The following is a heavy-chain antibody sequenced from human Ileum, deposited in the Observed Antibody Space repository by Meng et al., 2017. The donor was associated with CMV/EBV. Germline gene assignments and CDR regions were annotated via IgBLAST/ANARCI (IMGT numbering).Heavy chain of an antibody. V-gene: IGHV1-58*01. D-gene: IGHD6-13*01. Sequence: SVKVSCKASGFTFDTAIVQWVRQARGGRPEWIGWLFVGNSNTNYAQKFQGRVTITGDMSTSTAYMDLSSLVPEDTAVYYCMAVGRQQLSYYDRWGQGTLVTVSS. CDR1: GFTFDTAI. J-gene: IGHJ4*02. CDR2: LFVGNSNT. CDR3: MAVGRQQLSYYDR.